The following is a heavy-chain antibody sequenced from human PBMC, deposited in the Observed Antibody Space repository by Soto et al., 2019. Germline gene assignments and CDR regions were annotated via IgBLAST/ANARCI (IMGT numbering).Heavy chain of an antibody. D-gene: IGHD6-13*01. CDR2: IHSSGST. Sequence: SETLSLTFTVSGASMNSYHWSWIRQPAGKGLEWIGHIHSSGSTNYNPSPKSRVTMSVDTSKNQFSLRLMSLTAADTAVYYCARDQGVAAAGITWFDPWGQGSLVTVSS. CDR3: ARDQGVAAAGITWFDP. J-gene: IGHJ5*02. CDR1: GASMNSYH. V-gene: IGHV4-4*07.